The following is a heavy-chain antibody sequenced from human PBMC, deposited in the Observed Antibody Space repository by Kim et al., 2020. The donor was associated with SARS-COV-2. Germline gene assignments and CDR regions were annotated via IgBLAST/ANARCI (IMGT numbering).Heavy chain of an antibody. CDR2: ISGSGGST. Sequence: GGSLRLSCAASGFTFSIYAMSWVRQAPGKGLEWVSAISGSGGSTYYAYSVKGRFTISSYNSKNTLNQQMKSLRAEDTAVYYCAKATTMVRGVIIDYWGQGNLVTVSS. J-gene: IGHJ4*02. CDR3: AKATTMVRGVIIDY. CDR1: GFTFSIYA. D-gene: IGHD3-10*01. V-gene: IGHV3-23*01.